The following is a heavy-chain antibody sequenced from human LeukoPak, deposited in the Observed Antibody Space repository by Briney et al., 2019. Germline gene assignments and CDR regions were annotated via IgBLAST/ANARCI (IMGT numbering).Heavy chain of an antibody. Sequence: GGSLRLSCAVSGFIVSSNYMSWVRQAPGKGLEWVSVIYSGGSTYYADSVKGRFTISRDNSKNTLYLQMNSLRAEDTAVYYCAKVGQYGSGSMSYYYYYYMDVWGKGTTVTVSS. D-gene: IGHD3-10*01. CDR1: GFIVSSNY. CDR2: IYSGGST. J-gene: IGHJ6*03. V-gene: IGHV3-53*05. CDR3: AKVGQYGSGSMSYYYYYYMDV.